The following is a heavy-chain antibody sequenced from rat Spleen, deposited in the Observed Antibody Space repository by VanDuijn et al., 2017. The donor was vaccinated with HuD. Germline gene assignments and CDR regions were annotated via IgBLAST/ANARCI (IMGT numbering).Heavy chain of an antibody. CDR3: TSRGSNYRNWFAN. CDR1: GYSITSNY. J-gene: IGHJ3*01. Sequence: EVQLQESGPGLVKPSQSISLTCSVTGYSITSNYWGWIRKFPGNEMEWIGHISYSGSSNYHPSLKSRISFSRDTSRNQFFLQLNSVTTEDTATYYCTSRGSNYRNWFANWGQGTLVTVSS. V-gene: IGHV3-1*01. D-gene: IGHD1-10*01. CDR2: ISYSGSS.